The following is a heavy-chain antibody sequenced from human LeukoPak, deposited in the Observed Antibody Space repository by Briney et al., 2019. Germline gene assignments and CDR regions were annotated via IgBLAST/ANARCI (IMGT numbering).Heavy chain of an antibody. J-gene: IGHJ5*02. CDR1: GGSISSSNW. Sequence: PSETLSLTCAVSGGSISSSNWWSWVRQPPGKGLEWIGEIYHSGSTNYNPSLKSRVTISVDKSKNQFSLKLSSVTAADTAAYYCARVSNLVRGVLGWFDPWGQGTLVTVSS. D-gene: IGHD3-10*01. CDR3: ARVSNLVRGVLGWFDP. CDR2: IYHSGST. V-gene: IGHV4-4*02.